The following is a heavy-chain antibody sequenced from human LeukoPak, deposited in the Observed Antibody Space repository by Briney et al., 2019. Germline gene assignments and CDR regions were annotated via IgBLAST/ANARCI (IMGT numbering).Heavy chain of an antibody. V-gene: IGHV4-39*01. CDR2: ISYSGKP. CDR3: ARHRAYSYSSPFDI. J-gene: IGHJ3*02. Sequence: NSSETLSLTCTVSGGYISSSTYYWGWIRQPPGKGLEWIVSISYSGKPYYNPSLKSRVTIFVDPSKNQFSLRLSSVTAADTAVYYCARHRAYSYSSPFDIWGQGTMVTVSS. D-gene: IGHD6-6*01. CDR1: GGYISSSTYY.